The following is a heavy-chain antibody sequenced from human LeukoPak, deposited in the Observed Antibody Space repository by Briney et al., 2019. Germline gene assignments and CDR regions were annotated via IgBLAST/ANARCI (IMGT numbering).Heavy chain of an antibody. D-gene: IGHD3-16*01. Sequence: GGSLRLSCAASGFTFSSYVMSWVRQAPGKGLEWVSCISGRGESIHLADSAKGRFTISRDNSKNTPSLQMNSLRGEDTAVYYCAALGVGGYWGQGTLVTVSS. V-gene: IGHV3-23*01. CDR3: AALGVGGY. J-gene: IGHJ4*02. CDR1: GFTFSSYV. CDR2: ISGRGESI.